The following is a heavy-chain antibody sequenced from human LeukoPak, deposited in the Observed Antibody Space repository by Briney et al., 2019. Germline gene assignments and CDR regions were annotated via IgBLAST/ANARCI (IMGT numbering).Heavy chain of an antibody. Sequence: PGRSLRLSCAASGFTFSSYAMHWVRQAPGKGLEWVAVISYDGSNKYYADSVKGRFTISRDNSKNTLYLQMNSLRAEDTAVYYCARASGVVVPGPIDFDYWGQGTLSPSPQ. V-gene: IGHV3-30*04. CDR3: ARASGVVVPGPIDFDY. D-gene: IGHD2-2*01. CDR2: ISYDGSNK. J-gene: IGHJ4*02. CDR1: GFTFSSYA.